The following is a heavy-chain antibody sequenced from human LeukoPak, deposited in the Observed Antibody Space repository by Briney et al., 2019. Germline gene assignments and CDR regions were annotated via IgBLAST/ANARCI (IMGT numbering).Heavy chain of an antibody. J-gene: IGHJ4*02. V-gene: IGHV1-69*06. Sequence: ASVKVSCKASGGTFISYAISWVRQAPGQGLEWMGGIIPIFGTANYAQKFQGRVTITADKSTSTAYLELSSLRSEDTAVYYCARSLRFLEWSFNYWGQGTLVTVSS. D-gene: IGHD3-3*01. CDR1: GGTFISYA. CDR2: IIPIFGTA. CDR3: ARSLRFLEWSFNY.